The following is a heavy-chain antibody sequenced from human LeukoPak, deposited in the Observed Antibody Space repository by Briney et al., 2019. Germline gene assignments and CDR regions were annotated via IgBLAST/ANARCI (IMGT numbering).Heavy chain of an antibody. V-gene: IGHV4-34*01. J-gene: IGHJ6*03. CDR1: GGSFSGYY. D-gene: IGHD7-27*01. Sequence: SETLSLTCAVYGGSFSGYYWSWIRQPPGKGLEWNGEINHSGSTNYNPSLKSRVTISVDTSKNQFSLKLSSVTAADTAVYYCARVGNYYYYYMDVWGKGTTVTVSS. CDR3: ARVGNYYYYYMDV. CDR2: INHSGST.